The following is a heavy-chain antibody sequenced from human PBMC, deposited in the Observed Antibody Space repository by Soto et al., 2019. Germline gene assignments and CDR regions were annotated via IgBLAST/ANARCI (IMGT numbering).Heavy chain of an antibody. Sequence: GGSXRLCCASSVFTFSNHAIISFHHAPGKGLEFVSTISGSCGTIYYADSVNGRFTISRDNSKNALWMQMKSLRAEDTALYYCQKGYGNLRNYGMEVRGQGTTV. D-gene: IGHD4-17*01. CDR2: ISGSCGTI. V-gene: IGHV3-23*01. CDR1: VFTFSNHA. CDR3: QKGYGNLRNYGMEV. J-gene: IGHJ6*02.